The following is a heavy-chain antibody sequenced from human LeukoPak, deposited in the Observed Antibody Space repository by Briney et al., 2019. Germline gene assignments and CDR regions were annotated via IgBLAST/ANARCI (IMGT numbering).Heavy chain of an antibody. CDR3: AKTPTPHYYDSSGYYGLPYYYYYYGMDV. Sequence: GGSLRLSCAASGFTVSSNSVSWVRQAPGKGLEWVSVIYSGGRTYYADSVKGRFTISKDNSKNTLYLQMNSLRAEDTAVYYCAKTPTPHYYDSSGYYGLPYYYYYYGMDVWGQGTTVTVSS. D-gene: IGHD3-22*01. J-gene: IGHJ6*02. CDR2: IYSGGRT. CDR1: GFTVSSNS. V-gene: IGHV3-66*01.